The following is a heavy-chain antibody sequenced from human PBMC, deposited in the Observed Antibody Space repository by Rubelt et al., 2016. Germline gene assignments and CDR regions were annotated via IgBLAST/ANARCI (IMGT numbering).Heavy chain of an antibody. D-gene: IGHD3-9*01. Sequence: QVQLQESGPGLVKPSETLSLTCTVSGGSISSYYWSWIRQPPGKGLEWIGYIYYSGSTNYNPSLRSRVTISVDTSKNQFSLKLSSVTAADTAVYYCAVRYFDWLLRDFDYWGQGTLVTVSS. CDR3: AVRYFDWLLRDFDY. J-gene: IGHJ4*02. V-gene: IGHV4-59*12. CDR2: IYYSGST. CDR1: GGSISSYY.